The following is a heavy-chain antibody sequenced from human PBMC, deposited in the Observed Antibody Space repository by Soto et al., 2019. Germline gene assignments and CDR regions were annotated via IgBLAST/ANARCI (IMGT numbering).Heavy chain of an antibody. D-gene: IGHD2-15*01. CDR2: IYHGGST. V-gene: IGHV4-4*02. CDR3: ARGSRYCSGGTCYRDLDV. Sequence: QVQLQESGPGLVKPSGTLSLTCAVSSGSISSTNWWSWVRQPPGKGLEWIGEIYHGGSTNYNPSLKSRVTISVDKSKNYFSLELSSVTAADTAVYYCARGSRYCSGGTCYRDLDVWGKGTTVTVSS. CDR1: SGSISSTNW. J-gene: IGHJ6*04.